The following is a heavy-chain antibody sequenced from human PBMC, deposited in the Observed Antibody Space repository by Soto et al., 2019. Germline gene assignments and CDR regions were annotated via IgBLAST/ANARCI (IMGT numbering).Heavy chain of an antibody. Sequence: QITLKESGPTLVKPTQTLTLTCSFSGFSLSTTGVGVGWIRQSPGKALEWLAIIYWDNDKRYSPSLKSRVTITKDTSKNQVVLIVAHMDPVHTRTSYCPLSLWFGELHSGQGALVTVSS. V-gene: IGHV2-5*02. J-gene: IGHJ4*02. D-gene: IGHD3-10*01. CDR2: IYWDNDK. CDR3: PLSLWFGELH. CDR1: GFSLSTTGVG.